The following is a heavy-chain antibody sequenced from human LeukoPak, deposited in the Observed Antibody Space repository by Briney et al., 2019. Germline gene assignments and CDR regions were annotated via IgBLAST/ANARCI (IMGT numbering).Heavy chain of an antibody. V-gene: IGHV4-61*02. D-gene: IGHD2-21*02. CDR1: GGSISSGSYY. CDR2: IYTSGST. CDR3: ARTIAYCGGDCYEGHYYYYYMDV. J-gene: IGHJ6*03. Sequence: SQTLSLTCTVSGGSISSGSYYWSWIRQPAGKGLEWIGRIYTSGSTNYNPSLKSRVTISVDTSKNQFSLKLSSVTAADTAVYYCARTIAYCGGDCYEGHYYYYYMDVWGKGTTVSLSS.